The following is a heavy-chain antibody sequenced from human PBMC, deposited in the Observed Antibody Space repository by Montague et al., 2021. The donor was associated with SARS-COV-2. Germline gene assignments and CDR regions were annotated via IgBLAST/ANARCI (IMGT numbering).Heavy chain of an antibody. Sequence: PALVKPTQTLTLTCTFSGFPLSTSEVGVGWIRQPPGKAPEFLALIYGDDDNRYKPSLKSRLTITKVTSKNQVVLTMTNVDPVDTATYYCAHFGILRYFDPWGQGTLVTVSS. CDR1: GFPLSTSEVG. CDR2: IYGDDDN. CDR3: AHFGILRYFDP. J-gene: IGHJ5*02. D-gene: IGHD3-9*01. V-gene: IGHV2-5*02.